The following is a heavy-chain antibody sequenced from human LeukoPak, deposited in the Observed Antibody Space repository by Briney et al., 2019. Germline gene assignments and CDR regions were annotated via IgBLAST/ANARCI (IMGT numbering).Heavy chain of an antibody. J-gene: IGHJ6*02. CDR3: AREPLVSRQPGPSQGRDYYYYYGMDV. CDR1: GYTFTGYY. V-gene: IGHV1-46*01. D-gene: IGHD6-6*01. CDR2: INPSGGST. Sequence: EASVKVSCTASGYTFTGYYMHWARQAPGQGLEWMGIINPSGGSTSYAQKFQGRVTMTRDTSTSTVYMELSSLRSEDTAVYYCAREPLVSRQPGPSQGRDYYYYYGMDVWGQGTTVTVSS.